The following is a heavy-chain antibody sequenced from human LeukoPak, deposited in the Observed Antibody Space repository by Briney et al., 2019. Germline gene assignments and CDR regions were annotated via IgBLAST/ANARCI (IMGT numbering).Heavy chain of an antibody. CDR3: ARGSLTWFGEPLADY. V-gene: IGHV1-8*01. Sequence: ASVKVSCKASGYTFTSYDINWVRQATGQGLERMGWMNPNSGNTGYAQKFQGRVTMTRNTSISTAYMELSSLRSEDTAVYYCARGSLTWFGEPLADYWGQGTLVTVSS. D-gene: IGHD3-10*01. CDR2: MNPNSGNT. J-gene: IGHJ4*02. CDR1: GYTFTSYD.